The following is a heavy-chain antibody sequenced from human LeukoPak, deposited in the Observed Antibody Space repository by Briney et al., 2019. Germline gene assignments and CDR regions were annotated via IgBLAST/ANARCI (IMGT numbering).Heavy chain of an antibody. CDR3: ATVSVSSSSGFDY. CDR2: INPNSGGS. CDR1: GYTFTGYY. J-gene: IGHJ4*02. V-gene: IGHV1-2*02. Sequence: ASVKVSCKASGYTFTGYYMYWVRQAPGQGLEWMGWINPNSGGSKYGQKVQGRIIMTSDTSTSTAYMELSSLRSDDTAVFYCATVSVSSSSGFDYWGQGTLVTVSS. D-gene: IGHD6-6*01.